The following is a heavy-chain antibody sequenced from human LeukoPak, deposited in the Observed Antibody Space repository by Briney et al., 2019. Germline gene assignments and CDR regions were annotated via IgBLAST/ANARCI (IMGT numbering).Heavy chain of an antibody. Sequence: SVKVSCKASGGSFSSYAINWVRQAPGQGLEWMGGIITIFGTANYAQKFQGRVTITADESTSTAYMELSSLRSEDTAVYYCARGSMSTLSYWGQGTLVTVFS. CDR1: GGSFSSYA. D-gene: IGHD5-24*01. CDR2: IITIFGTA. CDR3: ARGSMSTLSY. V-gene: IGHV1-69*13. J-gene: IGHJ4*02.